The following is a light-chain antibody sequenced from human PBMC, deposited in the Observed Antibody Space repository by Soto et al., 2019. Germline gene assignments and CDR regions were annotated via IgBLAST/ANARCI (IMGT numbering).Light chain of an antibody. J-gene: IGKJ5*01. CDR3: QQYNSYSIT. CDR1: QSISSW. V-gene: IGKV1-5*01. CDR2: DAS. Sequence: DIQMTQSPSTLSAAGGERVTITCRASQSISSWLAWYQQKPGKAPKLLIYDASSLESGVPSRFSGSGSGTEFTLTISSLQPDDFATYYCQQYNSYSITFGQGTRLEIK.